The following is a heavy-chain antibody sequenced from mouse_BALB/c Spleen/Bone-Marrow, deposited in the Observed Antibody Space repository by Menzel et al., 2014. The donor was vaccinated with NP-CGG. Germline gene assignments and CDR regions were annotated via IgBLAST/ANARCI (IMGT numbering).Heavy chain of an antibody. Sequence: EVMLVESGPSLVKPSQTLSLTCSVTGDSITSGYWNWIRKSPGNKLEYMGYISYSGNTYYNPSLISRISITRDTSKNQYYLQLNSVTTEDTATYYCTRDYYGPWGQGTTLTVSS. CDR3: TRDYYGP. J-gene: IGHJ2*01. V-gene: IGHV3-8*02. D-gene: IGHD1-2*01. CDR1: GDSITSGY. CDR2: ISYSGNT.